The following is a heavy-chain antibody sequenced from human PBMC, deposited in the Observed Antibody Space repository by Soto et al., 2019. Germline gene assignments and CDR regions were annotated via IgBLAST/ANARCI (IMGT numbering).Heavy chain of an antibody. Sequence: KPSETLSLTCTVSGGSISSGDYYWSWIRQPPGKGLEWIGYIYYSGSTYYNPSLKSRVTISVDTSKNQFSLKLSSVTAADTAVYYCAREDYGDHLFDYWGQGTLVTVSS. V-gene: IGHV4-30-4*01. CDR1: GGSISSGDYY. J-gene: IGHJ4*02. CDR2: IYYSGST. CDR3: AREDYGDHLFDY. D-gene: IGHD4-17*01.